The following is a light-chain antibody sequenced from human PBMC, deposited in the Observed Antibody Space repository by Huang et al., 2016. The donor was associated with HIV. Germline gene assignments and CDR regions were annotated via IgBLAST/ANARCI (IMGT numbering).Light chain of an antibody. CDR1: QGISSY. CDR3: QQLNSYLIT. Sequence: IQLTQSPSSLSASVGDRVTITCRASQGISSYLAWYQQKPGKAPKLLSYAASTLESGVPTRFRGSGSGTDFTLTISSLQPEDFATYYCQQLNSYLITFGQGTRLEIK. J-gene: IGKJ5*01. V-gene: IGKV1-9*01. CDR2: AAS.